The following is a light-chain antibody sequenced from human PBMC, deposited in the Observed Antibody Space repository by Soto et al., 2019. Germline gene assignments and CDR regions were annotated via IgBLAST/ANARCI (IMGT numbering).Light chain of an antibody. CDR1: SSDVGGYNY. CDR3: CSYSGSYSYV. CDR2: DVS. Sequence: QSALTQPRSVSGSPGQSVTISCTGTSSDVGGYNYVSWYQQHPGKDPKLMIYDVSKRPSGVPDRFSGSKSVNTASQTISGLQAENEADDYCCSYSGSYSYVFGTGTKLTVL. J-gene: IGLJ1*01. V-gene: IGLV2-11*01.